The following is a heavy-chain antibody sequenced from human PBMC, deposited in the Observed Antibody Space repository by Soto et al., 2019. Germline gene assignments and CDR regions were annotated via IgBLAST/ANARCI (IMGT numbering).Heavy chain of an antibody. Sequence: GGSLRLSCAASGFTFSSYGMHWVRQAPGKGLEWVAVISYDGSNKYYADSVKGRFTISRDNSKNTLYLQMNSLRAEDTAVYYCARPLRSLWASYYYYYYGMDVWGQGTTVTVSS. V-gene: IGHV3-30*03. CDR3: ARPLRSLWASYYYYYYGMDV. CDR1: GFTFSSYG. J-gene: IGHJ6*02. CDR2: ISYDGSNK. D-gene: IGHD7-27*01.